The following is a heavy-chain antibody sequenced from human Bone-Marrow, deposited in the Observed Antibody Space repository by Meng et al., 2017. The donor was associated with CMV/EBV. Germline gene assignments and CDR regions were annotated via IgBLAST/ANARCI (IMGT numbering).Heavy chain of an antibody. Sequence: ASVKVSCKASGYTFTGYYMHWVRQAPGQGLEWMGWINPNSGGTNYAQKFQGRVTMTRDTSISTAYMEVSRLRSDDTAVYYCARDPPPRYCSSTSCHDMDDYWGQGTLVTVSS. J-gene: IGHJ4*02. D-gene: IGHD2-2*01. CDR2: INPNSGGT. CDR3: ARDPPPRYCSSTSCHDMDDY. CDR1: GYTFTGYY. V-gene: IGHV1-2*02.